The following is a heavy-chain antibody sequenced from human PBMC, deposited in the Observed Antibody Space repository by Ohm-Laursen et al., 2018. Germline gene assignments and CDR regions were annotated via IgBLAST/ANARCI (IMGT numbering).Heavy chain of an antibody. V-gene: IGHV3-23*01. CDR3: AKAHSSSSRYFDY. CDR2: ISANGGVT. D-gene: IGHD6-6*01. CDR1: GFTFSSYA. Sequence: SLRLSCAASGFTFSSYAMSWVRQAPGKGLEWVSGISANGGVTYYADSVRGRFTLSRDNSKNTLYLQMNSLRAEDTAVYYCAKAHSSSSRYFDYWGQGTLVTVSS. J-gene: IGHJ4*02.